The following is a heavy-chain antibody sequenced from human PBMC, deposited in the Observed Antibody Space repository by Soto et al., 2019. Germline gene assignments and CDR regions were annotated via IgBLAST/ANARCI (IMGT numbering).Heavy chain of an antibody. CDR1: GYTFTTFW. J-gene: IGHJ3*02. Sequence: EVQLVQSGPEVKKPGESLKISCKGSGYTFTTFWIGWVRQLPGKGLEWMGIIYPGDSDTRYSPSFRGQVTISADKSITTVYLQWSSLKASDTAMYYCARLSNVYGDYVGAFDIWGQGTMVTVSS. D-gene: IGHD4-17*01. V-gene: IGHV5-51*01. CDR2: IYPGDSDT. CDR3: ARLSNVYGDYVGAFDI.